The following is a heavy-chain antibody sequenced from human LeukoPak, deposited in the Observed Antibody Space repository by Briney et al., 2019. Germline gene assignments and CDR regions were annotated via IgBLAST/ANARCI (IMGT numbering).Heavy chain of an antibody. J-gene: IGHJ4*02. CDR1: GFTFSSYA. V-gene: IGHV3-23*01. CDR3: AKRVNSGGARGEYYFDY. D-gene: IGHD3-10*01. CDR2: ISGSGGST. Sequence: QAGGSLRLSCAASGFTFSSYAMSWVRQAPGKGLEWVSAISGSGGSTYYADSVKGRFTISRDNSKNTLYLQMNSLRAEDTAVYYCAKRVNSGGARGEYYFDYWGQGTLVTVSS.